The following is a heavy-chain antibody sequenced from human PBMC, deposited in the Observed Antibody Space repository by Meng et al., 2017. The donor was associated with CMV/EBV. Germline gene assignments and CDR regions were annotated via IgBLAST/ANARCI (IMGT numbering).Heavy chain of an antibody. V-gene: IGHV1-46*01. CDR1: GYTLTSYD. CDR3: ARAISGLGGWFDP. J-gene: IGHJ5*02. Sequence: CKASGYTLTSYDMHWVRQAPGQGLEWMGIINPSGGSTSYAQKFQGRVTMTRDTSTSTVYMELSSLRSEDTAVYYCARAISGLGGWFDPWGQGTLVTVSS. CDR2: INPSGGST. D-gene: IGHD2-15*01.